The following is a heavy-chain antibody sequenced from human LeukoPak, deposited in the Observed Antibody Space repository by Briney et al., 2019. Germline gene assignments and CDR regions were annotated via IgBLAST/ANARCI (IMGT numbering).Heavy chain of an antibody. CDR1: GVSISSGADY. D-gene: IGHD5-24*01. J-gene: IGHJ4*02. V-gene: IGHV4-31*03. CDR2: ISYSGST. CDR3: ARADMATVFDF. Sequence: SETLSLTRSVSGVSISSGADYWSWIRQHPGKGLEWIGYISYSGSTYYNPSLKTRLTISVDTSKNQFSLKLGSATAADTAFYYCARADMATVFDFWGRGTLVTVSS.